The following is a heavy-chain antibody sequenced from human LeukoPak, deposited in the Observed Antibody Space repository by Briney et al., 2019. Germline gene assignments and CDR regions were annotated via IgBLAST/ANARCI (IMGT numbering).Heavy chain of an antibody. CDR3: ARGRDSSSYPYCDY. J-gene: IGHJ4*02. Sequence: GRSLRLSCAASGVTVSSSYMCWVRQAQGQGLEWVSVIYSGGSTYYSDSGKGRFTISRDSAKNTLYVQMKSLRAEDTAVYFCARGRDSSSYPYCDYWGQGTLGTVSS. V-gene: IGHV3-53*01. CDR2: IYSGGST. D-gene: IGHD3-22*01. CDR1: GVTVSSSY.